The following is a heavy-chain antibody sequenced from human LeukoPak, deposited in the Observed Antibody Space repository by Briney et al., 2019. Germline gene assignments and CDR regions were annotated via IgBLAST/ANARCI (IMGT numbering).Heavy chain of an antibody. CDR3: ARVPRYYYDSSGHTDY. CDR1: GGSISSSSYY. CDR2: IYYSGST. D-gene: IGHD3-22*01. J-gene: IGHJ4*02. Sequence: ASETLSLTCTVSGGSISSSSYYWGWIRQPPGKGLEWIGSIYYSGSTYYNPSLKSRVTISVDTSKNQFSLKLSSVTAADTAVYYCARVPRYYYDSSGHTDYWGQGTLVTVSS. V-gene: IGHV4-39*07.